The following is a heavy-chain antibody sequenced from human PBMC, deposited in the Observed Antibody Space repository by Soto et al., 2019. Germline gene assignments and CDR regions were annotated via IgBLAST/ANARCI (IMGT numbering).Heavy chain of an antibody. D-gene: IGHD2-2*02. J-gene: IGHJ6*02. CDR3: ARESLLKSIPIYRYFYYAMDV. Sequence: EVQLVESGGGLVLPGGSPRLSCAASGFIFSSSWMTWVRQAPGKGLEWVANIKPDGSELHYADSVKGRFTISRDNARNSLYLQMSSLRAEDTAVYYCARESLLKSIPIYRYFYYAMDVWGQGTTVIVSS. CDR1: GFIFSSSW. V-gene: IGHV3-7*03. CDR2: IKPDGSEL.